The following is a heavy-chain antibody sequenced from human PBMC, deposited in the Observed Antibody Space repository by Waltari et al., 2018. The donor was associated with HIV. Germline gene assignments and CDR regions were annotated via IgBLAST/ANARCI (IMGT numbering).Heavy chain of an antibody. J-gene: IGHJ5*02. D-gene: IGHD2-2*01. CDR3: ARGLDIVVVPADKGPSWCDP. CDR2: INHIGST. Sequence: QVQLQQWGAGLLKPSETLSLTCAVYGGSFSGYYWSWIRQPPGKGLEWIGEINHIGSTNDNPSLKSRVTISVDTSKNQFSLKLSSVTAADTAVYYCARGLDIVVVPADKGPSWCDPWGQGTLVTVSS. CDR1: GGSFSGYY. V-gene: IGHV4-34*01.